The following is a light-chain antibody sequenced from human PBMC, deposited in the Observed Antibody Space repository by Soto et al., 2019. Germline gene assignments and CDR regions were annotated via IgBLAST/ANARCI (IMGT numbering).Light chain of an antibody. CDR2: EVS. Sequence: QSALTQPASVSGSPGQSITFSCTGTSSDVGAYDYVSWYQQHPGKAPKLIIFEVSIRPSGVTDRFSGSKSGNTASLTISGLQAEDDGDYYCCSYAGSYNFFVFGTGTKLTVL. V-gene: IGLV2-14*01. CDR1: SSDVGAYDY. CDR3: CSYAGSYNFFV. J-gene: IGLJ1*01.